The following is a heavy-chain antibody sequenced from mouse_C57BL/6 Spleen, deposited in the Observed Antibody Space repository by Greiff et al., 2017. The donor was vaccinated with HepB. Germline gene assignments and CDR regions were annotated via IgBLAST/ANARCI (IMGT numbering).Heavy chain of an antibody. V-gene: IGHV1-50*01. D-gene: IGHD1-1*01. CDR1: GYTFTSYW. CDR3: ARPHYYGSSTWCAY. Sequence: VQLQQSGAELVKPGASVKLSCKASGYTFTSYWMQWVKQRPGQGLEWIGEIDPSDSYTNYNQKLKGKATLTVDTSSSTAYMQLISLTSEDSAVYYCARPHYYGSSTWCAYWGQGTLVTVSA. J-gene: IGHJ3*01. CDR2: IDPSDSYT.